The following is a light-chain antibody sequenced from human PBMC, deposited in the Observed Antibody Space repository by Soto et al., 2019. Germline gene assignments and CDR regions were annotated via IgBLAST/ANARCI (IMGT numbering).Light chain of an antibody. CDR1: SSDVGGYNY. CDR3: YSYTSSSTVL. Sequence: ALTQPASVSGSPGQSITISCTGISSDVGGYNYVSWYQQHPGKAPKLMIYDVSNRRSGVSNRFSGSKSGNTASLTISGLQAEDEADYYCYSYTSSSTVLFGGGTKLTVL. J-gene: IGLJ2*01. V-gene: IGLV2-14*01. CDR2: DVS.